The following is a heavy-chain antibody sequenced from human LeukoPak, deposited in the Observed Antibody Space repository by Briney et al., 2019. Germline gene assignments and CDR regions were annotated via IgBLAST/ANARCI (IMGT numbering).Heavy chain of an antibody. Sequence: GGSLRLSCAASGFTFSSYGMSWVRQAPGKGLEWVSYISSSSSTIYYADSVKGRFTISRDNAKNSLYLQMNSLRAEDTALYYCARGSEYWGQGTLVTVSS. J-gene: IGHJ4*02. CDR2: ISSSSSTI. D-gene: IGHD1-14*01. CDR1: GFTFSSYG. CDR3: ARGSEY. V-gene: IGHV3-48*04.